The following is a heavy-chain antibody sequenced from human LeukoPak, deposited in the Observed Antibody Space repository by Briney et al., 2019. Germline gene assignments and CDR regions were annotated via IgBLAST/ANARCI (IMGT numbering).Heavy chain of an antibody. D-gene: IGHD3-3*02. CDR2: IRGNGEYT. CDR3: AKDRISSLYYYYGLDV. J-gene: IGHJ6*02. CDR1: GFTFSSYW. Sequence: GGSLRLSCAASGFTFSSYWMNWARQAPGKGLEWVSGIRGNGEYTYYADSVKGRFTFSRDNSKNTLYLQMTSLSAEDTAVYYCAKDRISSLYYYYGLDVWGQGTTVTVSS. V-gene: IGHV3-23*01.